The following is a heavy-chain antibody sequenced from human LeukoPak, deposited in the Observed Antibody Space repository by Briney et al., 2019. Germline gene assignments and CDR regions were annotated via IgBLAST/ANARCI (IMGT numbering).Heavy chain of an antibody. J-gene: IGHJ5*02. V-gene: IGHV3-11*06. D-gene: IGHD6-13*01. Sequence: GGSLRLSCATSGLTLCYHFMAWIRQAPGKGLEWVSYKSNNNRNTNYADSVKGRFTTPTDNAKNSLYLQMDSLRAEDTAVYYCAKERFSSWHSNWFDPWGQRTLVTVSS. CDR3: AKERFSSWHSNWFDP. CDR2: KSNNNRNT. CDR1: GLTLCYHF.